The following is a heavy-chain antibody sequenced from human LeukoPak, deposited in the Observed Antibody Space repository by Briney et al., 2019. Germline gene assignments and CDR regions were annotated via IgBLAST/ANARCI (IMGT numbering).Heavy chain of an antibody. Sequence: GGSLRLSCAASGFTFSSYWMHWVRQAPGKGLVWVSRINSDGSSTSYADSVKGRFTISRDNAKNTLYLQMNSLRAEDTAVYYCARGERLLWFGEFESRQYFQHWGQGTLVTVSS. D-gene: IGHD3-10*01. CDR2: INSDGSST. CDR1: GFTFSSYW. J-gene: IGHJ1*01. V-gene: IGHV3-74*01. CDR3: ARGERLLWFGEFESRQYFQH.